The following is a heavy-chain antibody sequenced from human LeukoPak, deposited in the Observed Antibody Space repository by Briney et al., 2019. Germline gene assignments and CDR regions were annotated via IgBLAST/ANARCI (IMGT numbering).Heavy chain of an antibody. Sequence: GRSLRLSCAASGFTFSSYAMHWVRQAPGKGLEWVSAISGSGGGTYYADSVKGRFTISRDNSKNTLYLQLNSLRAEDTAVYYCAKVLRAGRVLTISLDHWGQGTLVTVSS. V-gene: IGHV3-23*01. CDR3: AKVLRAGRVLTISLDH. CDR2: ISGSGGGT. J-gene: IGHJ4*02. CDR1: GFTFSSYA. D-gene: IGHD3-10*01.